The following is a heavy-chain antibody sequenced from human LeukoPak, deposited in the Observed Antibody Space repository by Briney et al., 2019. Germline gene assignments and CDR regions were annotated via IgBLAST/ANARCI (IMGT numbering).Heavy chain of an antibody. Sequence: GESLKISCKGSGYSFTSYWIGWVRQMPRKGLEWMGIIYPGNSDTRYSPSFQGQVTISADKSISTAYLQWSSLRASDTAMYYCASLGRDYYDSSGYHLDYWGQGTLVTVSS. CDR1: GYSFTSYW. V-gene: IGHV5-51*01. J-gene: IGHJ4*02. D-gene: IGHD3-22*01. CDR2: IYPGNSDT. CDR3: ASLGRDYYDSSGYHLDY.